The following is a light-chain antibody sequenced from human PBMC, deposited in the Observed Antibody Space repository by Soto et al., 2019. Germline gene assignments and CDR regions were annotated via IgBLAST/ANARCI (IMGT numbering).Light chain of an antibody. Sequence: DIHIVQSPSTLSGSVGDRVSITCRASHTISSWLAWYQKKPGKAPKLLIYKASSLESGVPSRFSGSESGTEFTLTISSLQPDDFAVFYCQQYGSSAWTFGQGTKVDIK. CDR1: HTISSW. J-gene: IGKJ1*01. V-gene: IGKV1-5*03. CDR3: QQYGSSAWT. CDR2: KAS.